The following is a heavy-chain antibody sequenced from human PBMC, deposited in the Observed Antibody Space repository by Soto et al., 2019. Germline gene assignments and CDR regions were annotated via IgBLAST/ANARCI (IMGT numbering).Heavy chain of an antibody. V-gene: IGHV1-3*05. J-gene: IGHJ4*02. CDR2: INAGNGNT. Sequence: QVQLVQSGAEEKKPGASVKVSCKASGYTFTSYAMHWVRQAPGQRLEWMGWINAGNGNTKYSQKFQGRVTITRDTSASTAYMELSSLRSEDTAVYYCARSIVVGTALDYWGQGTLVTVYS. CDR1: GYTFTSYA. CDR3: ARSIVVGTALDY. D-gene: IGHD2-21*02.